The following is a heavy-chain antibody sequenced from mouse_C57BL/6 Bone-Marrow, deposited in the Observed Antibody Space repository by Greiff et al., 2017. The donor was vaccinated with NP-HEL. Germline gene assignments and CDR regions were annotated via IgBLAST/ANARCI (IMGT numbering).Heavy chain of an antibody. Sequence: EVQVVESGGDLVKPGGSLKLSCAASGFTFSSYGMSWVRQTPDKRLEWVATISSGGSYTYYPDSVKGRFTISRDNAKNTLYLQMSSLKSEDTAMYYCAIWLRLTMDYWGQGTSVTVSS. CDR3: AIWLRLTMDY. CDR1: GFTFSSYG. J-gene: IGHJ4*01. D-gene: IGHD2-2*01. V-gene: IGHV5-6*01. CDR2: ISSGGSYT.